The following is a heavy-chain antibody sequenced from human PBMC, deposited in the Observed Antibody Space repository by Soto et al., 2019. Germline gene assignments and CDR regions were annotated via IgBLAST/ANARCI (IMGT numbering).Heavy chain of an antibody. CDR2: INPNTGVT. CDR1: GYTFTAYY. V-gene: IGHV1-2*02. CDR3: ASGGAVAGTE. D-gene: IGHD6-19*01. Sequence: QVQLVQSGAEVEKPGASVKVSCKASGYTFTAYYVHWVRQAPGQGLEWMGWINPNTGVTNYAHKFQVRGTMTRDTSISTAYMELSRLRSDDTAVYFCASGGAVAGTEWGQGTLVTVSS. J-gene: IGHJ4*02.